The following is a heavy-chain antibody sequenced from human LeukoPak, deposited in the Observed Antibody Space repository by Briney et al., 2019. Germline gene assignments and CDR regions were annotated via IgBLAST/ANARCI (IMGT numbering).Heavy chain of an antibody. J-gene: IGHJ6*02. CDR2: IIPIFGTA. CDR3: AREGGPLDFSVVPAAMYGMDV. V-gene: IGHV1-69*13. Sequence: SVKVSCKASGGTFSSYAISWVRQAPGQGLEWMGGIIPIFGTANYAQKFQGRVTITADESTSTAYMELSSLRSEDTAVCYCAREGGPLDFSVVPAAMYGMDVWGQGTTVTVSS. CDR1: GGTFSSYA. D-gene: IGHD2-2*01.